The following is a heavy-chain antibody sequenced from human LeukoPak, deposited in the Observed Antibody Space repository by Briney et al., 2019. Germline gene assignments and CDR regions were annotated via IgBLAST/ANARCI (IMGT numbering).Heavy chain of an antibody. V-gene: IGHV3-23*01. CDR3: ATLPVEKGLLPYYFDY. CDR2: ISGSGGTA. D-gene: IGHD1-14*01. Sequence: GGSLRLSCAASGFTFSSYAMSWVRQAPGKGLEWVSGISGSGGTANYADSVKGRFTIFRDNSKNTLYVQMSSLRVEDTAVYFCATLPVEKGLLPYYFDYWGQGTLVTVSS. J-gene: IGHJ4*02. CDR1: GFTFSSYA.